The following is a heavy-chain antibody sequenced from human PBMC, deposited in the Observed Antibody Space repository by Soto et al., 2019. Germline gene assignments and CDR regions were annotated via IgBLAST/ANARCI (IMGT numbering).Heavy chain of an antibody. V-gene: IGHV3-30*18. D-gene: IGHD3-10*01. J-gene: IGHJ3*02. CDR3: AKTLRGPDAFDI. Sequence: GGSLRLSCAASGFTFSSYGMHWVRQAPGKGLEWVAVISYDGSNKYYADSVKGRFTISRDNSKNTLYLQMNSLRAEDTAVYYCAKTLRGPDAFDIWGQGTMVTVSS. CDR2: ISYDGSNK. CDR1: GFTFSSYG.